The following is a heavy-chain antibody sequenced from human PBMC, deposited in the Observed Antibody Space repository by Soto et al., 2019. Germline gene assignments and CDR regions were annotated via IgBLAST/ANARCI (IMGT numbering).Heavy chain of an antibody. Sequence: SVKVSCKASGGTFSSYAISWVRQAPGQGLEWMGGIIPIFGTANYAQKFQGRVTITADESTSTAYMELSSLRSEDTAVYYCARDATGYWDGAGTQTEFYDYGMGVWGQGTAVTVA. CDR3: ARDATGYWDGAGTQTEFYDYGMGV. CDR2: IIPIFGTA. J-gene: IGHJ6*01. V-gene: IGHV1-69*13. D-gene: IGHD2-21*01. CDR1: GGTFSSYA.